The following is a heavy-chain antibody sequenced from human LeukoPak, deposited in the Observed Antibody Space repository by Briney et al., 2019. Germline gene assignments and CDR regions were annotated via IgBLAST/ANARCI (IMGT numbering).Heavy chain of an antibody. Sequence: ASVKVSCKASGYAFTSYDIHWVRQATGQGLEWMGWVNPYNGNTGYAQKFEGRVIMTRDTSISTAYLELSSLTSEDTAVYYCARAAVNLHPNHYYYMDVWGKGTTVTVSS. CDR1: GYAFTSYD. J-gene: IGHJ6*03. V-gene: IGHV1-8*01. CDR2: VNPYNGNT. CDR3: ARAAVNLHPNHYYYMDV.